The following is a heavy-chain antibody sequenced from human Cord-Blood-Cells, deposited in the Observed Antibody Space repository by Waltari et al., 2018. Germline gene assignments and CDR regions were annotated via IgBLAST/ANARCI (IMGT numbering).Heavy chain of an antibody. CDR2: IYTSGST. CDR3: ARDNSSGYYYYYYYMDV. D-gene: IGHD3-22*01. J-gene: IGHJ6*03. CDR1: GGSISSYY. V-gene: IGHV4-4*07. Sequence: QVQLQESGPGLVKPSETLSLTCTVSGGSISSYYWSWIRQPAGKGLEWIGRIYTSGSTNDNPSLKSRVTMSVDTSKNQFALKLSAVTAADTAVYYCARDNSSGYYYYYYYMDVWGKGTTVTVSS.